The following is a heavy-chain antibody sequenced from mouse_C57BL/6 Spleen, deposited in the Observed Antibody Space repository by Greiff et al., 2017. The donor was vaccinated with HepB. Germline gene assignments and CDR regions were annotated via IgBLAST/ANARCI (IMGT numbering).Heavy chain of an antibody. CDR2: ISYDGSN. J-gene: IGHJ4*01. Sequence: ESGPGLVKPSQSLSLTCSVTGYSITSGYSWTWIRQFPGNKLEWMGYISYDGSNNYNPSLKNRISITRDTSKNQFFLKLNSVTTEDTATYYCARVDDYDIAMDYWGQGTSVTVSS. CDR1: GYSITSGYS. V-gene: IGHV3-6*01. CDR3: ARVDDYDIAMDY. D-gene: IGHD2-4*01.